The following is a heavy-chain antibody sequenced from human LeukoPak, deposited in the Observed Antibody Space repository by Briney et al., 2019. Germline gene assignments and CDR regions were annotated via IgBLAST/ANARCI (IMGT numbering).Heavy chain of an antibody. CDR1: GIYFSSHG. J-gene: IGHJ4*02. CDR2: ISGDGVDT. CDR3: AREYSGNYWVDY. D-gene: IGHD1-26*01. Sequence: PGGSLRLSCAASGIYFSSHGMNWVRQAPGRGLEWVSTISGDGVDTFYADSVKGRFTISRDNAKDSLYLQMNSLRAEDTAVYYCAREYSGNYWVDYWGQGTLVTVSS. V-gene: IGHV3-23*01.